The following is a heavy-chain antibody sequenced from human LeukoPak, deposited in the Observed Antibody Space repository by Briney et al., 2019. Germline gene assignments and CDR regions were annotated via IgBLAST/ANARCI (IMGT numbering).Heavy chain of an antibody. D-gene: IGHD6-13*01. CDR3: AREQQLVQAYYYYYYMDV. CDR2: INPNSGGT. V-gene: IGHV1-2*06. J-gene: IGHJ6*03. Sequence: GASVKVSCKASGYTFTGYYMHLVRQAPGQGLEWMGRINPNSGGTNYAQKFQGRVTMTRDTSISTAYMELSRLRSHDTAVYYCAREQQLVQAYYYYYYMDVWGKGTTVTVSS. CDR1: GYTFTGYY.